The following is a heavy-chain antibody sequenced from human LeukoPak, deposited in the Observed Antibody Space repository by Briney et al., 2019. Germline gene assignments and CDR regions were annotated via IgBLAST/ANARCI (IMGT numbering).Heavy chain of an antibody. D-gene: IGHD3-16*01. Sequence: SETLSLTCTVSGGSISSYYWSWIRQPAGKGLEWIGRIYTSGSTYYNPSLKSRATMSVDTSKNQFSLKLSSVTAADTAVYYCARARTSYTPPDYWGQGTLVTVSS. V-gene: IGHV4-4*07. CDR2: IYTSGST. CDR3: ARARTSYTPPDY. J-gene: IGHJ4*02. CDR1: GGSISSYY.